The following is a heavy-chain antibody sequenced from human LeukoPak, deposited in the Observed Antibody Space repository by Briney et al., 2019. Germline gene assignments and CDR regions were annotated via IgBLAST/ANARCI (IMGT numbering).Heavy chain of an antibody. CDR3: ARGGYYYDSSGRNPFDY. CDR1: GYTFTGYY. Sequence: ASVKVSCKASGYTFTGYYIHWVRQAPGQGLEWMGWINPNSGGTNYAQKFQGRVTMTRDTSISTAYMELSRVRSDDTAVCYCARGGYYYDSSGRNPFDYWGQGTLVTVSS. J-gene: IGHJ4*02. CDR2: INPNSGGT. D-gene: IGHD3-22*01. V-gene: IGHV1-2*02.